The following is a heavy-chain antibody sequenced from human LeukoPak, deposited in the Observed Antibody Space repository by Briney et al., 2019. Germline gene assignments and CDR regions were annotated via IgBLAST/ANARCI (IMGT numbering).Heavy chain of an antibody. Sequence: ASVKVSCKASGYTFTSYDINWVRQATGQGLEWMGWMNPNSGNTGYAQKFQGRVTMTRNTSISTAYMELSSLRSEDTAVYYCARARDSSGNFDYWGQGTLVTVSP. V-gene: IGHV1-8*01. CDR2: MNPNSGNT. J-gene: IGHJ4*02. D-gene: IGHD3-22*01. CDR1: GYTFTSYD. CDR3: ARARDSSGNFDY.